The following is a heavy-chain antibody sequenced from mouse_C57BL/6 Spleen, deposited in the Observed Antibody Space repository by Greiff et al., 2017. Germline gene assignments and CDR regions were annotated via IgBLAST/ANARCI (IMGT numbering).Heavy chain of an antibody. CDR3: ARGGDPWFAY. V-gene: IGHV1-54*01. J-gene: IGHJ3*01. Sequence: VQVVESGAELVRPGTSVKVSCKASGYAFTNYLIEWVKQRPGQGLEWIGVINPGSGGTNYNEKFKGKATLTADKSSSTAYMQLSSLTSEDSAVYFCARGGDPWFAYWGQGTLVTVSA. CDR1: GYAFTNYL. CDR2: INPGSGGT.